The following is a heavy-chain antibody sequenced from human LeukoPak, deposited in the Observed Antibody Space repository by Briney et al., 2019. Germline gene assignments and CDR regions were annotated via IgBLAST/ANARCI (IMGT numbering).Heavy chain of an antibody. CDR2: ITSSGTTI. CDR3: SRAYSSVASCDY. D-gene: IGHD6-19*01. Sequence: PGGSLRLSCAASGFRFSSYEMNWVRQAPGKGLEWVSYITSSGTTIHYADSVKGRFTISRDKAKNSLYLQMNSLRAEDTAVYYCSRAYSSVASCDYWGQGTLVTVSS. J-gene: IGHJ4*02. CDR1: GFRFSSYE. V-gene: IGHV3-48*03.